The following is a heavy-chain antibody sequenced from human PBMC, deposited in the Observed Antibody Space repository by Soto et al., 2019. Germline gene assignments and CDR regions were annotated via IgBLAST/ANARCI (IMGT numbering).Heavy chain of an antibody. CDR1: GYSFTDYY. CDR3: ARDVAGDDYFDS. V-gene: IGHV1-2*02. Sequence: QVQLVQSGAEVKKPGASVKVSCKASGYSFTDYYLHWVRQAPGQGLEYLGWINPKSGGTSYPQKFQGRVTMTRATSINTAYMELSRLRSDDTALYCCARDVAGDDYFDSWGQGTLVTVSS. D-gene: IGHD6-19*01. CDR2: INPKSGGT. J-gene: IGHJ4*02.